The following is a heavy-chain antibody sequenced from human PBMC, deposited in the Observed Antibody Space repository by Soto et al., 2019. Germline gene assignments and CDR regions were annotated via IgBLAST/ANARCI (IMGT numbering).Heavy chain of an antibody. CDR2: IIPIFGTA. CDR3: ASGSCSGGSCYYYYYGMDV. V-gene: IGHV1-69*06. J-gene: IGHJ6*02. Sequence: QVQLVQSGAEVKKPGSSVKVSCKASGGTFSSYAISWVRQAPGQGLEWMGGIIPIFGTANYAQKFQGRVTITADKSTSTAYMELSSLRSEDTGVYYCASGSCSGGSCYYYYYGMDVWGQGTTVTVSS. D-gene: IGHD2-15*01. CDR1: GGTFSSYA.